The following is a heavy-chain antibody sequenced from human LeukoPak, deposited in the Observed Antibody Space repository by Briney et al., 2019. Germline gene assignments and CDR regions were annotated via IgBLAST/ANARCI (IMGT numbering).Heavy chain of an antibody. D-gene: IGHD2-15*01. J-gene: IGHJ4*02. CDR3: ARVVVVAAGHDY. V-gene: IGHV4-34*01. CDR1: GGAFSGYY. Sequence: KPSETLSLTXAVYGGAFSGYYWSWIRQTPGKGLEWIGEINHSGSTNYNPSLKSRVTISVDTSKNQFSLKLSSVTAADTAVYYCARVVVVAAGHDYWGQGTLVTVSS. CDR2: INHSGST.